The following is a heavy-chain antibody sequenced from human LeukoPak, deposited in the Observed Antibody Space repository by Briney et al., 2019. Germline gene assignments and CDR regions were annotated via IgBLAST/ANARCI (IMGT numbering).Heavy chain of an antibody. CDR3: ARRRASGFGELFDY. V-gene: IGHV4-59*08. CDR2: IYNSGNT. J-gene: IGHJ4*02. Sequence: SETLSLTCTVSGGSIPSYYWTWIRQPPGKGLEWIGYIYNSGNTNYNPSLKSRVTISVDTSKNQFSLKLSSVTAADTAVYYCARRRASGFGELFDYWGQGTLVTVSS. CDR1: GGSIPSYY. D-gene: IGHD3-10*01.